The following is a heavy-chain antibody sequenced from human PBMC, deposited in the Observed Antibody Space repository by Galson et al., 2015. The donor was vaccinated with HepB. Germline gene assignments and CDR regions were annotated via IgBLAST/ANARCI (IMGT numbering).Heavy chain of an antibody. Sequence: SVKVSCKASGYTFNAYYMHWVRQAPGKGLEWMGWINPNSGGTNYAPKFQARVTMTRDTSIDTVYMELRSLRSDDTALYFCARDETLYYYGSSGETIDYWGQGTLVTVSS. V-gene: IGHV1-2*02. CDR1: GYTFNAYY. CDR3: ARDETLYYYGSSGETIDY. CDR2: INPNSGGT. D-gene: IGHD3-22*01. J-gene: IGHJ4*02.